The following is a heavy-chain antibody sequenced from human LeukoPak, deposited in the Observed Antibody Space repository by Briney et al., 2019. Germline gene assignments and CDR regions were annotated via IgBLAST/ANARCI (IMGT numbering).Heavy chain of an antibody. J-gene: IGHJ4*02. Sequence: GGSLRLSCAASEFTFSSYQINWVRQAPGKVLEWVSYISTSGRTIYYADSVKGRFTISRDNAKNSLYLQMNSLRVEDTAVYYCTRDPRGATGFDYWGQGTLVTVSS. CDR3: TRDPRGATGFDY. CDR1: EFTFSSYQ. D-gene: IGHD1-26*01. V-gene: IGHV3-48*03. CDR2: ISTSGRTI.